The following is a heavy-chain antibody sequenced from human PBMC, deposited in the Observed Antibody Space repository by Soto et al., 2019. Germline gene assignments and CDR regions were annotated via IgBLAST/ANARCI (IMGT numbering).Heavy chain of an antibody. CDR1: GDTFMYYA. D-gene: IGHD6-13*01. CDR3: ARTYIAASRPTASDL. J-gene: IGHJ3*01. CDR2: PTPVFGTT. Sequence: QVQLVQSGAEVRKPGSSVKVSCKASGDTFMYYAFTWVRQAPGQGLEWVGQPTPVFGTTNHAQKFQGRVTFTADESTSTAYMELSSLRFEDTAVYFCARTYIAASRPTASDLWGQGTMVTVSS. V-gene: IGHV1-69*01.